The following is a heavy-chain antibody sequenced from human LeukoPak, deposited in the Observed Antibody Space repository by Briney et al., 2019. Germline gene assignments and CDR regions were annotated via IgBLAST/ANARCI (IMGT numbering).Heavy chain of an antibody. CDR3: ARKSGSSGYPFDY. V-gene: IGHV3-48*01. Sequence: GGSLRLSCAASGFSFSSYSMNWVRQAPGKGPEWVSYITSSSSTMHYADAVKGRFAISRDNAKSSLYLQMNSLRAEDTAVYYCARKSGSSGYPFDYWGRGTLVTVSS. D-gene: IGHD3-22*01. CDR1: GFSFSSYS. CDR2: ITSSSSTM. J-gene: IGHJ4*02.